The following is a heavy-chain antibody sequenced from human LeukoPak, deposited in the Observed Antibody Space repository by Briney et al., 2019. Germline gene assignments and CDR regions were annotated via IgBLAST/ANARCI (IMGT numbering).Heavy chain of an antibody. CDR2: ISGSGGST. D-gene: IGHD6-13*01. CDR3: ARLLIAAAGDNVDY. V-gene: IGHV3-23*01. CDR1: GFTFSSYA. Sequence: PGGSLRLSCAPSGFTFSSYAMSWVRQAPGKGLEWVSAISGSGGSTYYADSVMGRFTISRDNAKNSLYLQMNSLRAEDTAVYYCARLLIAAAGDNVDYWGQGTLVTVSS. J-gene: IGHJ4*02.